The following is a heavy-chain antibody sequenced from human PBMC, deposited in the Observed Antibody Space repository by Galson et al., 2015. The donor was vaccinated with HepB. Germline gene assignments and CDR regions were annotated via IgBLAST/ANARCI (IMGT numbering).Heavy chain of an antibody. CDR2: IGSTSSSI. CDR1: GFSFSSSA. V-gene: IGHV3-21*01. D-gene: IGHD1-7*01. Sequence: SLRLSCAASGFSFSSSAMNWVRQAPGKGLEWVSSIGSTSSSIYYANSLKGRFTVSRDNAKNSLYLQLNSLRAEDTAVYYCARGNFREFDCWGRGTLVTVSS. CDR3: ARGNFREFDC. J-gene: IGHJ5*01.